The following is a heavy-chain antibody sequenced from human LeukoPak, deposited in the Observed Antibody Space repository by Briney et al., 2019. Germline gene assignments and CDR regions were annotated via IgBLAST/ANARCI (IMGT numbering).Heavy chain of an antibody. V-gene: IGHV5-51*01. D-gene: IGHD5-18*01. CDR1: GYSFTTYL. J-gene: IGHJ4*02. CDR2: IHPGDSGA. Sequence: GESLKISCKGSGYSFTTYLIAWVRQMPGKGLEWMGIIHPGDSGARYSPSFQGQVTVSVDRSINTAYLQWSSLKASDTAMYYCARSGGSSYGYTFIDYWGQGTLVTVSS. CDR3: ARSGGSSYGYTFIDY.